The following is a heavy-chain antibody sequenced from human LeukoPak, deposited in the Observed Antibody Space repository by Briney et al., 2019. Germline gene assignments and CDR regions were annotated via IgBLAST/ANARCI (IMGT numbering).Heavy chain of an antibody. Sequence: SETLSLTCTVSGXSISSGGYYWSWIRQHPGKGLEWIGYIYYSGSTYYNPSLKNRVTISVDTSKNQFSLNLSSVTAADTAVYYCARSRRWFGYQCRFDPWGQGILVTVSS. CDR2: IYYSGST. J-gene: IGHJ5*02. V-gene: IGHV4-30-4*08. D-gene: IGHD3-10*01. CDR3: ARSRRWFGYQCRFDP. CDR1: GXSISSGGYY.